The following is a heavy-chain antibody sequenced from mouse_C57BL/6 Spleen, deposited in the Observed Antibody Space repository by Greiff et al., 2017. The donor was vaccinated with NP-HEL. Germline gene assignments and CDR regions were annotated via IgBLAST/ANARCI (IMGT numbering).Heavy chain of an antibody. CDR3: AIACHIRLHHYFDY. Sequence: QVQLQQPGAELVKPGASVKLSCKASGYTFTSYWMHWVKQRPGQGLEWIGEIDPSDSYTNYNQTFKGKSTLTVDKSYNTAYLQLSSLTSEDSAVYYCAIACHIRLHHYFDYWGQGTTGTVSS. J-gene: IGHJ2*01. CDR1: GYTFTSYW. D-gene: IGHD3-2*02. CDR2: IDPSDSYT. V-gene: IGHV1-69*01.